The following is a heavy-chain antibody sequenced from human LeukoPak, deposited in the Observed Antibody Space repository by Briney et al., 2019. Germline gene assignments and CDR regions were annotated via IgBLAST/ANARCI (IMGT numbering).Heavy chain of an antibody. J-gene: IGHJ5*02. CDR2: IYTSGST. CDR1: GGSISSGSYY. Sequence: SQTLSLTCTVSGGSISSGSYYWSWIRQPAGKGLEWIGRIYTSGSTNYNPSLKSRVTISVDTSKNQFSLKLSSVTAADTAVYYCARVTAYHWFDPWGQGTLVTVSS. CDR3: ARVTAYHWFDP. V-gene: IGHV4-61*02.